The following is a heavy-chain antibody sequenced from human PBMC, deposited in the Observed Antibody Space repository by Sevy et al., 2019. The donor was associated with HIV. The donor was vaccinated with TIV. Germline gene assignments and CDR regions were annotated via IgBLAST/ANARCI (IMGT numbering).Heavy chain of an antibody. CDR3: ARDSEYSSSSWFLDY. Sequence: GGSLRLSCAASGFTFSSYWMSWVRQAPGKGLEWVANIKQDGSEKYYVDSVKGRFTISRDNAKNSRYLQMNSLRAEDTAVYYCARDSEYSSSSWFLDYWGQGTLVTVSS. J-gene: IGHJ4*02. CDR2: IKQDGSEK. V-gene: IGHV3-7*03. D-gene: IGHD6-6*01. CDR1: GFTFSSYW.